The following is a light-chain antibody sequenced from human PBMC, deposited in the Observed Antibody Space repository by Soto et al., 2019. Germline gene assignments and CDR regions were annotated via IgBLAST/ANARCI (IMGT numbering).Light chain of an antibody. CDR1: ESISNN. J-gene: IGKJ1*01. CDR3: QQTYGTPRGA. Sequence: DIQMTQSPSSLSASVGDRVTITCRASESISNNLNWYQQKPGKGPKLLIYAASTLQSGVPSRFSGGGSGTDFTLTIGSLQPEDFTTYYCQQTYGTPRGAFGQGTKVEIK. V-gene: IGKV1-39*01. CDR2: AAS.